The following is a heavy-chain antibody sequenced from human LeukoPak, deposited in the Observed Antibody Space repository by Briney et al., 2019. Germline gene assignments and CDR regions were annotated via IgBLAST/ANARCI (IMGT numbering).Heavy chain of an antibody. Sequence: PGGSLRLSCAASGFTFSSYSMNWVRQAPGKGLEWVSYISSGSSTIYYADSVKGRFTISRVNPKNSLYLQMNSLRDEDTAVYYCAKVGRPYGDYFYFDYWGQGTLVTVSS. V-gene: IGHV3-48*02. CDR2: ISSGSSTI. CDR1: GFTFSSYS. CDR3: AKVGRPYGDYFYFDY. J-gene: IGHJ4*02. D-gene: IGHD4-17*01.